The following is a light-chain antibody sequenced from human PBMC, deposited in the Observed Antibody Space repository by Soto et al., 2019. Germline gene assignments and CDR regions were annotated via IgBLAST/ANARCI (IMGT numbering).Light chain of an antibody. Sequence: QMTQSPSSLSASVGDRVTITFQASQNTNNYLNWYQQKPGRAPKLLIYDASNLEAGVPSRFRGSGSGTDFTFTISRLQPEDLATYYCHQYENRPTFGQGTRLEIK. J-gene: IGKJ5*01. CDR3: HQYENRPT. CDR2: DAS. V-gene: IGKV1-33*01. CDR1: QNTNNY.